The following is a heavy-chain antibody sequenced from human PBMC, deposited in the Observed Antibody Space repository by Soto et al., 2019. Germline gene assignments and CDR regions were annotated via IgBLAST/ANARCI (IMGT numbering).Heavy chain of an antibody. CDR1: GYTLTELS. V-gene: IGHV1-69*13. CDR3: ARDSTDIVVTLPHGMDV. D-gene: IGHD2-15*01. Sequence: SVKVSCKVSGYTLTELSMHWVRQAPGKGLEWMGGIIPIFGTANYAQKFQGRVTITADESTSTAYMELSSLRSEDTAVYYCARDSTDIVVTLPHGMDVWGQGTTVTVSS. CDR2: IIPIFGTA. J-gene: IGHJ6*02.